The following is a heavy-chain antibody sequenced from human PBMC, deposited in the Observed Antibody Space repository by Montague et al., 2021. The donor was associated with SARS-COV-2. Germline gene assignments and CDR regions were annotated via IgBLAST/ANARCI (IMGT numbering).Heavy chain of an antibody. CDR3: ARGADRYYFYGMDV. CDR1: GDSVSSNSAA. CDR2: TYYRSKWYN. J-gene: IGHJ6*02. D-gene: IGHD6-19*01. V-gene: IGHV6-1*01. Sequence: CAISGDSVSSNSAAWNWIRQSPSGGLEWLGRTYYRSKWYNEYAVSVNSRTTINPDTSKNQFSLQVNSVTPEDTAVYYCARGADRYYFYGMDVWGQGTTVTVSS.